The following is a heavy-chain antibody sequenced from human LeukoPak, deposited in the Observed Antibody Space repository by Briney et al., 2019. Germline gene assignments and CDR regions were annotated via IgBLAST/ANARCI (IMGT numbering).Heavy chain of an antibody. D-gene: IGHD3-22*01. Sequence: SETLSLTCTVSGGSISSSSYYWGWIRQPPGKGLEWIGNIYYSGSTYYNSSLKSRVTISVDTSKNQFSLKLSSVTAADTAIYYCARVHVNSGYYFGDAFDIWGQGTMVTVSS. CDR3: ARVHVNSGYYFGDAFDI. CDR1: GGSISSSSYY. V-gene: IGHV4-39*01. CDR2: IYYSGST. J-gene: IGHJ3*02.